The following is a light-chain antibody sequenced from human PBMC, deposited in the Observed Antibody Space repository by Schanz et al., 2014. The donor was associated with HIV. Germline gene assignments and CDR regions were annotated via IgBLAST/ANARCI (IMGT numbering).Light chain of an antibody. V-gene: IGKV3-20*01. CDR3: HHYGTSPPAFT. CDR2: GAS. Sequence: EIVLTQSPATLSLSPGERATLSCRASQSVTSNLLAWYQQKPGQAPRLLIYGASTRATGIPVRFSGSGSGTEFTLTISSLQSEDFAVYYCHHYGTSPPAFTFGPGTKVDIK. CDR1: QSVTSNL. J-gene: IGKJ3*01.